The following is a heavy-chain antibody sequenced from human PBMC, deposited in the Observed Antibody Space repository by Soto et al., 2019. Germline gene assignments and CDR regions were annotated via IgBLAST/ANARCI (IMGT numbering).Heavy chain of an antibody. J-gene: IGHJ3*02. V-gene: IGHV4-31*03. CDR2: IYYSGST. Sequence: QVQLQESGPGLVKPSQTLSLTCTVSGGSISSGGYYWSWIRQHPGKSLEGIGYIYYSGSTYYNPSLKSRVTISVDTSKNQFSLKLSSVTAADTSVYYCARDKGEGAFDIWGQGTMVTVSS. CDR3: ARDKGEGAFDI. D-gene: IGHD1-26*01. CDR1: GGSISSGGYY.